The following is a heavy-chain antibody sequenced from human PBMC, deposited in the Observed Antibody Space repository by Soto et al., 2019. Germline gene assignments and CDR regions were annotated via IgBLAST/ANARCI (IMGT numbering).Heavy chain of an antibody. CDR2: ISYDGSNK. J-gene: IGHJ5*02. CDR3: ARDVPCSGGSCYSPWFDP. CDR1: GFTFSSYA. V-gene: IGHV3-30-3*01. Sequence: PGGSLRLSCAASGFTFSSYAMHWVRQAPGKGLEWVAVISYDGSNKYYADSVKGRFTISRDNSKNTLYLQMNSLRAEDTAVYYCARDVPCSGGSCYSPWFDPWGQGTLVTVSS. D-gene: IGHD2-15*01.